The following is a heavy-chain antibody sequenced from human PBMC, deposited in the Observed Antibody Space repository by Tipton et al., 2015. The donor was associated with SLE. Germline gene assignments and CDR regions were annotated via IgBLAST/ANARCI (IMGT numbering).Heavy chain of an antibody. D-gene: IGHD4-17*01. CDR2: IKEDGSET. CDR1: GFNVSRNY. V-gene: IGHV3-7*01. Sequence: SLRLSCAASGFNVSRNYMSWVRLAPGKGLEWVAIIKEDGSETNYVDSVKGRFTISRDNAKNSLFLQMNSLRVEDTALYYCARDPAYGALDYWGQGTMVTVSS. CDR3: ARDPAYGALDY. J-gene: IGHJ4*02.